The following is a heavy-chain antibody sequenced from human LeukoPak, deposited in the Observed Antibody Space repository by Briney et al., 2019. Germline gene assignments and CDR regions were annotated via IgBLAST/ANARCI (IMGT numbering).Heavy chain of an antibody. D-gene: IGHD1-26*01. CDR3: ARQWELRGWFDP. V-gene: IGHV4-39*01. Sequence: SETLSLTCAVSGGSISGSSYFWGWIRQPPGKGLEWIGSIYYSGNTYYNPSLKSRVTISVDTSKNRFSLKLSSVTAADTAVYYCARQWELRGWFDPWGQGTLVTVSS. CDR1: GGSISGSSYF. J-gene: IGHJ5*02. CDR2: IYYSGNT.